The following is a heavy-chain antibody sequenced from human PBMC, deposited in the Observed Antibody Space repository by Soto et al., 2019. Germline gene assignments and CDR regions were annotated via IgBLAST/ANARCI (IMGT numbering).Heavy chain of an antibody. Sequence: EVQLLESGGGLVQTGESLRLSCAASGFPLTNYAMTWVRQAPGKGLEWVSTISGSSGNTYYADSVKGRFAVSRDISRNPLYRPVNSLRGEDTDVYHCEKDGQWGGAGFVSWFDPWGPGTLFTVSS. CDR3: EKDGQWGGAGFVSWFDP. CDR1: GFPLTNYA. V-gene: IGHV3-23*01. D-gene: IGHD1-26*01. CDR2: ISGSSGNT. J-gene: IGHJ5*02.